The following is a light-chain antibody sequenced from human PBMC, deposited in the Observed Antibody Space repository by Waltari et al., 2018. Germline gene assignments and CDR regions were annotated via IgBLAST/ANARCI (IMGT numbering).Light chain of an antibody. V-gene: IGLV2-8*01. CDR1: SRDIGGSNF. Sequence: ALTQPPSASGSPGQSVTISCTGTSRDIGGSNFVSWYQQRPGKAPRFLIYDVNKRPSGVSDRFSGSKSGNTASLTVSGLQPDDEATYYCSAFAGSNNFGVFGGGTKLTVL. CDR2: DVN. CDR3: SAFAGSNNFGV. J-gene: IGLJ3*02.